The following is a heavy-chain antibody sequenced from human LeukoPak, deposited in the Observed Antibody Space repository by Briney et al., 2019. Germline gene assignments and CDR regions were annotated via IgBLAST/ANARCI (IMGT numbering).Heavy chain of an antibody. J-gene: IGHJ4*02. D-gene: IGHD4-17*01. Sequence: ASVKVSCKASGYTFTSYAMHWVRQAPGQRLEWMGWINAGNGNTKYSQKFQGRVTITRDTSASTAHMELSSLRSEDTAVYYCARWDYGADYWGQGTLVTVSS. CDR2: INAGNGNT. CDR3: ARWDYGADY. V-gene: IGHV1-3*01. CDR1: GYTFTSYA.